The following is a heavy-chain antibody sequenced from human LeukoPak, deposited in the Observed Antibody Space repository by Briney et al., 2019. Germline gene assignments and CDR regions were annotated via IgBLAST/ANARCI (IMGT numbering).Heavy chain of an antibody. J-gene: IGHJ3*02. D-gene: IGHD1-26*01. CDR1: GFTFSSYN. Sequence: GGSLRLSCAASGFTFSSYNMNWVRQAPGKGLEWVSSISSSSSYIYYADSVKGRFTISRDNAKNSLYLQMNSLRAEDTAVYYCARDGYSGSYFDAFDIWGQGTMVTVSS. CDR3: ARDGYSGSYFDAFDI. CDR2: ISSSSSYI. V-gene: IGHV3-21*01.